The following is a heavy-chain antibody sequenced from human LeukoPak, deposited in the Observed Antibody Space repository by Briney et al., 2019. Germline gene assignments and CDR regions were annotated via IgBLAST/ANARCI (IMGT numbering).Heavy chain of an antibody. V-gene: IGHV3-23*01. CDR1: GFTFSSYA. J-gene: IGHJ6*03. CDR2: ISGSGGST. CDR3: AKVVRYQLLSYYMGV. Sequence: PGGSLRLSCAASGFTFSSYAMSWVRQAPGKGLEWVSAISGSGGSTYYADSVKGRFTISRDNSKNTLYLQMNSLRAEDTAVYYCAKVVRYQLLSYYMGVWGKGTTVTVSS. D-gene: IGHD2-2*01.